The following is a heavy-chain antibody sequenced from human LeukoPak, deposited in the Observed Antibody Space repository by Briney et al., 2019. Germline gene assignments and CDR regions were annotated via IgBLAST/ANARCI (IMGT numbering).Heavy chain of an antibody. CDR3: ARALPGNSGYDY. D-gene: IGHD5-12*01. CDR1: GYTFTSYD. J-gene: IGHJ4*02. Sequence: ASVKVSCKASGYTFTSYDINWVRQATGQGLEWMGWMNPNSGYTGYAQKLQGRVTMTRNTSISTAYMELSSLRSEDAAVYYCARALPGNSGYDYWGQGTLVTVSS. V-gene: IGHV1-8*01. CDR2: MNPNSGYT.